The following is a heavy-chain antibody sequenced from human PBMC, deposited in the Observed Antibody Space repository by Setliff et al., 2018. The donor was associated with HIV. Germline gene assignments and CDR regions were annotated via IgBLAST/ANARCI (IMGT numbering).Heavy chain of an antibody. Sequence: KTSETLSLTCTVSGGSFSDYYWSWIRQPPGKGLEWIGEINHSGTTNPNPSLKSRVTIPVDTSKNQFSLKLNSVTAADTALYYCARHVGVEDTAMDYFDCWGQGTLVTVSS. V-gene: IGHV4-34*01. CDR1: GGSFSDYY. CDR2: INHSGTT. D-gene: IGHD5-18*01. CDR3: ARHVGVEDTAMDYFDC. J-gene: IGHJ4*02.